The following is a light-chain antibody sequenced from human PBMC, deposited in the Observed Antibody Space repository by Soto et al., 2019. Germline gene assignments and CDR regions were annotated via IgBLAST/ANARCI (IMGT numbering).Light chain of an antibody. Sequence: HPPATINVSPGERATLSCRASQSVSSNLAWYQQKPGQAPRLLIYGASTRATGIPARFSGSGSGTEFTLTISSLQSEDFAVYYCQQYNNWPLTFGQGTKVDIK. V-gene: IGKV3-15*01. CDR1: QSVSSN. CDR2: GAS. CDR3: QQYNNWPLT. J-gene: IGKJ1*01.